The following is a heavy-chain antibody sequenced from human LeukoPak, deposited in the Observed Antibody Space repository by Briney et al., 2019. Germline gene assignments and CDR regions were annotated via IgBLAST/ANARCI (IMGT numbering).Heavy chain of an antibody. Sequence: SETLSLTCTVSGASISSSNSYRGWIRQPPGKGLEWIGSIYYSGNTYYNASLKSQVSISIDTSKNQFSLRLTSVTAADTAVYYCARQTGSGLFILPGGQGTLVTVSS. CDR1: GASISSSNSY. CDR2: IYYSGNT. V-gene: IGHV4-39*01. J-gene: IGHJ4*02. CDR3: ARQTGSGLFILP. D-gene: IGHD3/OR15-3a*01.